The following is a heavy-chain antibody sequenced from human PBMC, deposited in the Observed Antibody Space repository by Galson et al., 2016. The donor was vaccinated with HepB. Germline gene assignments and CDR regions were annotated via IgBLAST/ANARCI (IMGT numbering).Heavy chain of an antibody. Sequence: SLRLSCAASGFTFSSYAMRWVRQAPGKGLEWVSSITGSGGSTYFADSVKGRFTIPRDNSKNTLFLQMNSLRAEDTAVYYCVRRPGSSVAYYGMDVWGLGTTVTVSS. CDR2: ITGSGGST. CDR1: GFTFSSYA. V-gene: IGHV3-23*01. J-gene: IGHJ6*02. CDR3: VRRPGSSVAYYGMDV. D-gene: IGHD6-6*01.